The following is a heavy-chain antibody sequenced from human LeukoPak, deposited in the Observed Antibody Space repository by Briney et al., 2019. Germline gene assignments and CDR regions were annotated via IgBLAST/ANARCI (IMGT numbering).Heavy chain of an antibody. V-gene: IGHV3-23*01. CDR2: IIGSGGDT. J-gene: IGHJ4*02. CDR3: AKAWAAAGTFAS. Sequence: PGGPLRLSCAASGFTVSSNYMSWVRQAPGKGLEWVSTIIGSGGDTYYADSVKGRFAISRDTSKNMLYLQMNSLRAEDTAVYYCAKAWAAAGTFASWGQGTLVTVSS. CDR1: GFTVSSNY. D-gene: IGHD6-13*01.